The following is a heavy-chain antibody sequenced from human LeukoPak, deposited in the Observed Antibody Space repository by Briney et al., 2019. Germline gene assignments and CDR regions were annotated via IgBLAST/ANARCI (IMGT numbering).Heavy chain of an antibody. Sequence: ASVKVSCKASGYTFTNYAVHWVRPAPGQRPEWMGRINPGDGDAKYSQNFQGRVTFARDTSANTAFMELSSLRSEDTAVYYCARRGVTTRDSYYYAMHVWGQGTTVTVSS. V-gene: IGHV1-3*01. CDR3: ARRGVTTRDSYYYAMHV. D-gene: IGHD2-21*02. CDR2: INPGDGDA. J-gene: IGHJ6*02. CDR1: GYTFTNYA.